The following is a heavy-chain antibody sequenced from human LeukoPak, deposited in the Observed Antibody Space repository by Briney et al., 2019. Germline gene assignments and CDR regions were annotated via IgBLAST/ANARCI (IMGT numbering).Heavy chain of an antibody. Sequence: PGGSLRLSCAASGFTFSSYAMHWVRQAPGKGLEWVAVISYDGSNKYYADSVKGRFTISRDNSKNTLYLQMNSLRAEDTAVYYCARGHRGILERLQDYWGQGTLVTVSS. CDR2: ISYDGSNK. CDR3: ARGHRGILERLQDY. J-gene: IGHJ4*02. CDR1: GFTFSSYA. V-gene: IGHV3-30-3*01. D-gene: IGHD1-1*01.